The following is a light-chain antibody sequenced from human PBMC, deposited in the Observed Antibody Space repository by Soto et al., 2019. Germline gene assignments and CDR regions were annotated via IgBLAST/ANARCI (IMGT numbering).Light chain of an antibody. J-gene: IGKJ4*01. CDR1: QSVNSNY. CDR3: QHYGPSFLLT. V-gene: IGKV3-20*01. CDR2: YAS. Sequence: EIVLTQSPGTVSLSPGERATLSCRASQSVNSNYLAWYQQKPGQAPRLLMYYASTRATGIPDRFSGSGSGTDFTLTINRLEPEDFAVYYCQHYGPSFLLTFGGGTK.